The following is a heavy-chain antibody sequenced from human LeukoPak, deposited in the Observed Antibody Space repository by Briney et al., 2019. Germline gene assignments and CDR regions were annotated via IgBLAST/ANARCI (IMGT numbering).Heavy chain of an antibody. V-gene: IGHV4-59*01. D-gene: IGHD1-26*01. CDR1: GGPISDFY. CDR2: IFYSGNT. J-gene: IGHJ6*02. CDR3: ARLRSGSTPPPPYYYYGLDV. Sequence: SETLSLTCTVSGGPISDFYWSWIRQSPEKGLEWIGNIFYSGNTNYNPSLRSRVTISVDTSKKQFSLWLTSVTAADTAVYYCARLRSGSTPPPPYYYYGLDVWGQGTTVAVSS.